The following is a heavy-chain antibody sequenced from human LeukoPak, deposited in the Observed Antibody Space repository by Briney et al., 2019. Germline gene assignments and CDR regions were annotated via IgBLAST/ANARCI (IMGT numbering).Heavy chain of an antibody. CDR3: ARASSYYDSSGYYYDY. J-gene: IGHJ4*02. CDR1: GFTFSSYG. CDR2: IRYDGSNK. Sequence: GGSLRLSCAASGFTFSSYGMHWVRQAPGKGLEWVAFIRYDGSNKYYADSVKGRFTISRDNSKNTLYLQMNSLRAEDTAVYYCARASSYYDSSGYYYDYWGQGTLVTVSS. D-gene: IGHD3-22*01. V-gene: IGHV3-30*02.